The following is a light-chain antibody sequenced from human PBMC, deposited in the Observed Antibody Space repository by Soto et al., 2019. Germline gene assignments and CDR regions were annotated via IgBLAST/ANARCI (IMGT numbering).Light chain of an antibody. J-gene: IGKJ3*01. CDR1: QSLLHSNGYNY. V-gene: IGKV2-28*01. CDR2: MNS. CDR3: IQSLQTFRIT. Sequence: DIVLTQSPLSLPVTPGEPASVSCKSNQSLLHSNGYNYLEWYLQKPGQSPQLLIYMNSNRASGVPDRFSGSGSGTDFTLKISRVEAEDVGIYYCIQSLQTFRITFGPGTTVDLK.